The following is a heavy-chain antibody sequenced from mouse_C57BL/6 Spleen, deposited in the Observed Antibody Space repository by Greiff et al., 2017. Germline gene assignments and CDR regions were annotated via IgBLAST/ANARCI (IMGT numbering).Heavy chain of an antibody. D-gene: IGHD2-1*01. CDR3: ARGGYGNFYWYFDV. V-gene: IGHV1-22*01. CDR1: GYTFTDYN. J-gene: IGHJ1*03. CDR2: INPNNGGT. Sequence: VQLKESGPELVKPGASVKMSCKASGYTFTDYNMHWVKQSHGKSLEWIGYINPNNGGTSYNQKFKGKATLTVNKSSSTAYMELRSLTSEDSAVYYCARGGYGNFYWYFDVWGTGTTVTVSS.